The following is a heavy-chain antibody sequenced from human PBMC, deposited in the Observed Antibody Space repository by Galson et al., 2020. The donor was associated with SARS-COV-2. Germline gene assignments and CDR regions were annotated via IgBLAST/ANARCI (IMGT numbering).Heavy chain of an antibody. J-gene: IGHJ4*02. CDR3: VRDIYYDDSGQPRYYFDY. CDR1: GYTFINYG. Sequence: ASVKVSCKASGYTFINYGISWVRQAPGQGLEWVGWISPYHGYTNFAEKLQGRVTMTTDTSTATAYMDLKSLRSDDTAVYYCVRDIYYDDSGQPRYYFDYWGQGTLVTVSS. V-gene: IGHV1-18*04. D-gene: IGHD3-22*01. CDR2: ISPYHGYT.